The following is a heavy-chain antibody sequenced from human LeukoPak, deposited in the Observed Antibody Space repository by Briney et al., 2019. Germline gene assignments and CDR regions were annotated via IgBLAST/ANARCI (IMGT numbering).Heavy chain of an antibody. V-gene: IGHV3-74*01. Sequence: QAGGSLRLSCAVSGFTFSSYWMHWVRQAPGKGLVWVSRINSDGSSTSYADSVKGRFTISRDNAKNMLSLQMNSLRAEDTAVYYCTRGFRYSFDYWGQGTLVTVSS. CDR3: TRGFRYSFDY. CDR2: INSDGSST. D-gene: IGHD3-10*01. J-gene: IGHJ4*02. CDR1: GFTFSSYW.